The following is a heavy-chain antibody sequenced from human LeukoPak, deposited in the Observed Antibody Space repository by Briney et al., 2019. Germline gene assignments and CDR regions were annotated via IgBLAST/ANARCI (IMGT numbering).Heavy chain of an antibody. CDR1: GGSFSGYY. Sequence: PSETLSLTCAVYGGSFSGYYWSWIRQPPGKGLEWIGEINHSGNTNYNPSLKSRVTISVDTSKNQFSLKLSSVTAADTAVYYCARPRDGYGGGLDYWGQGTLVTVSS. V-gene: IGHV4-34*01. CDR3: ARPRDGYGGGLDY. CDR2: INHSGNT. D-gene: IGHD5-24*01. J-gene: IGHJ4*02.